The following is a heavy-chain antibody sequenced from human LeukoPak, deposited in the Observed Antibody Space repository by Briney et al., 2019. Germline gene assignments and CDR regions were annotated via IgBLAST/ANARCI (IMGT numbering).Heavy chain of an antibody. J-gene: IGHJ5*02. D-gene: IGHD2-15*01. CDR1: AGSISSGNYY. Sequence: SETLSLTCTVSAGSISSGNYYWSWVRQPAGKGLEWIGRIYTSGSTNYNPSLKSRVTISVDTSKNRFSLKLSSVTAADTAVYYCAREPRLLRNWFDPWGQGTPGTVSS. V-gene: IGHV4-61*02. CDR3: AREPRLLRNWFDP. CDR2: IYTSGST.